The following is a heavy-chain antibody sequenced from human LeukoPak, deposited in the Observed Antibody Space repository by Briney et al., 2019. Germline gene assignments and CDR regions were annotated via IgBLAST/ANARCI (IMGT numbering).Heavy chain of an antibody. D-gene: IGHD3-10*01. J-gene: IGHJ4*02. V-gene: IGHV3-23*01. Sequence: PGGSLRLSCAASGFTFNSYGMGWVRQAPGKGLEWVSTIRTSAGHIYYADSVKGRFTISRDNSKNTVYLQMNSLRAEDTAVYYCAKYYYGSGSSPLNFDYWGQGTLVTVSS. CDR2: IRTSAGHI. CDR1: GFTFNSYG. CDR3: AKYYYGSGSSPLNFDY.